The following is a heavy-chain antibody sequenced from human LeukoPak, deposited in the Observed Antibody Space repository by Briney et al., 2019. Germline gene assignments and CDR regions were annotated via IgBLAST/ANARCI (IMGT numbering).Heavy chain of an antibody. J-gene: IGHJ6*03. CDR1: GGSISNYD. CDR2: FFSSGST. Sequence: SETLSLTCTVSGGSISNYDWNWIRQPAGKGLEWIGRFFSSGSTNYNPSLKSRVTMSVDAFKNQLSLKLTSVAAADTAVYYCARLGNCSGGGCPRDYYYFMDIWGKGTTVTVSS. CDR3: ARLGNCSGGGCPRDYYYFMDI. V-gene: IGHV4-4*07. D-gene: IGHD2-15*01.